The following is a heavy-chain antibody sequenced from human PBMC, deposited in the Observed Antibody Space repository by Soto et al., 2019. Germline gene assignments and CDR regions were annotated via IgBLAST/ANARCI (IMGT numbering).Heavy chain of an antibody. Sequence: TLRLSCAPCPFTYSRYATSCVRQPPPKGREWGAVIWHDGSEIYYADSVKGRFTISRDNSKNTLYRQMNSLRAEDTAVYYCARDGIGGTAFRGFLDYWGQGTLVTVSS. CDR2: IWHDGSEI. V-gene: IGHV3-33*08. J-gene: IGHJ4*02. CDR1: PFTYSRYA. D-gene: IGHD1-7*01. CDR3: ARDGIGGTAFRGFLDY.